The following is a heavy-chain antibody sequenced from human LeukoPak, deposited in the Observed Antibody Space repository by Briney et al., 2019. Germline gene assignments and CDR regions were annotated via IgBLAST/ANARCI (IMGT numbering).Heavy chain of an antibody. CDR2: ISWDGGST. Sequence: GGSLRLSCAASGFTFDDYAMHWVRQAPGKGLEWVSLISWDGGSTYYADSVKGRFTISRDNSRHTLYLQMNSLGTEDTALYYCAKDKEYSGFGPILSGYYYGMDVWGKGTTVTVSS. V-gene: IGHV3-43D*04. D-gene: IGHD5-12*01. CDR1: GFTFDDYA. CDR3: AKDKEYSGFGPILSGYYYGMDV. J-gene: IGHJ6*04.